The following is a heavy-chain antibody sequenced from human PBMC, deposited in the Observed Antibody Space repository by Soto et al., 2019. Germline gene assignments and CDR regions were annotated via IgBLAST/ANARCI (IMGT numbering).Heavy chain of an antibody. CDR2: IYYSGST. CDR3: ARHRSDITMVRGVRRGMDV. V-gene: IGHV4-59*08. Sequence: QVQLQESGPGLVKPSETLSLTCTVSGGSISSYYWSWIRQPPGKGLEWIGYIYYSGSTNYNPSLXCQVSISVDTXXHXFXXKLSPVTAADTAVYYCARHRSDITMVRGVRRGMDVWGQGTTVTVSS. D-gene: IGHD3-10*01. CDR1: GGSISSYY. J-gene: IGHJ6*02.